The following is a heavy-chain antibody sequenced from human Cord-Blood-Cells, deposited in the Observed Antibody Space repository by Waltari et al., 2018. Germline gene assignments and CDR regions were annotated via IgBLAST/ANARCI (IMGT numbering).Heavy chain of an antibody. CDR1: GFSLSTSGMR. Sequence: QVTLKESGPALVKPTQTLTLTCTFSGFSLSTSGMRVSWIRQPPRKGLEWLARIDWDDDKFYSTSLKTRLTSSKDTSKNQVVLTMTNMDPVDTATYYCARTNPYSSSWYYFDYWGQGTLVTVSS. V-gene: IGHV2-70*04. CDR3: ARTNPYSSSWYYFDY. CDR2: IDWDDDK. D-gene: IGHD6-13*01. J-gene: IGHJ4*02.